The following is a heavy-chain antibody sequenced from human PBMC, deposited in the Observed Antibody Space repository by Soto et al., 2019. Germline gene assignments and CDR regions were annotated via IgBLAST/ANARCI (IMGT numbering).Heavy chain of an antibody. CDR1: GGSINDDPYY. CDR2: IYYSGTS. CDR3: AGLHCQSANCVPFDP. J-gene: IGHJ5*02. D-gene: IGHD1-1*01. V-gene: IGHV4-39*01. Sequence: QLQLQESGPGLVKPSETLSLTCTASGGSINDDPYYWGWIRQPPGKGLEWIGSIYYSGTSSYNPSLEIRVTMSGDTSKKQLSLRLRSVTAADTAVYYCAGLHCQSANCVPFDPWGQGTLVIVSS.